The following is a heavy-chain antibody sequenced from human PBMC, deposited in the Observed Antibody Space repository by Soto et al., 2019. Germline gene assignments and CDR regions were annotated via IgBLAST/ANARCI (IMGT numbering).Heavy chain of an antibody. D-gene: IGHD2-2*01. CDR1: GGTFSIYA. Sequence: VSCKSSGGTFSIYAMSLVRQAPGQGLEWMGVSSPIFGTANYAQKFQGRVQITAEESTSTAYMELRRLRSEDTAVYYCARDMAVVPAAYNWFDPWGQGTLVTVS. CDR2: SSPIFGTA. V-gene: IGHV1-69*01. CDR3: ARDMAVVPAAYNWFDP. J-gene: IGHJ5*02.